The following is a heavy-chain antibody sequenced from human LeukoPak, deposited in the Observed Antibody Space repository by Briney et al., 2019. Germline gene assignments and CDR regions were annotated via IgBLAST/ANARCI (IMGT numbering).Heavy chain of an antibody. V-gene: IGHV3-30-3*01. CDR1: GFTFSNYA. CDR3: ARAPMSYDSSGFGGAFDI. Sequence: PGGSLRLSCAASGFTFSNYAMHWVRQAPGKGLEWVAVISYDGTNKYYADSVKGRFTISRDNSKNTMYLQMSSLRAEDTAMYYCARAPMSYDSSGFGGAFDIWGQGTMVTVSS. CDR2: ISYDGTNK. J-gene: IGHJ3*02. D-gene: IGHD3-22*01.